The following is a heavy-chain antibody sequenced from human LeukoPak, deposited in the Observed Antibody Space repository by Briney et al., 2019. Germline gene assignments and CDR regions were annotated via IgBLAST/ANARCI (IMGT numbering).Heavy chain of an antibody. CDR1: AGSISNYH. V-gene: IGHV4-59*08. CDR2: IFYSGST. CDR3: ARTMVVAATQDY. J-gene: IGHJ4*02. D-gene: IGHD2-15*01. Sequence: ASETLSLTCTVAAGSISNYHWSWIRQPPGKGLEWIGCIFYSGSTYYNPSLKSRVTISVDTSKNQFSLRLSSVTAADTAVYYCARTMVVAATQDYWGQGTLVTVSS.